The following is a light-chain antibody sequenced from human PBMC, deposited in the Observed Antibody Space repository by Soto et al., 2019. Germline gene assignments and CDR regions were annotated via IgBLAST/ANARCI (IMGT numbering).Light chain of an antibody. CDR2: AAS. V-gene: IGKV1-12*01. J-gene: IGKJ2*01. CDR3: QQANSFPLYT. CDR1: QHIGSW. Sequence: DIQMTQSPSSVSASVGDRVTITCRASQHIGSWLAWYQLKPGKAPKLLIYAASSLQSGVPSRFGGSGSGTDFTLTISSLQPEDSATYFCQQANSFPLYTFGQGTKVEVK.